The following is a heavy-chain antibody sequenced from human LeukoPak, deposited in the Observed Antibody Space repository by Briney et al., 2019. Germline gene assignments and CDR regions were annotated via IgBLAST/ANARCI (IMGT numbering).Heavy chain of an antibody. V-gene: IGHV3-11*01. Sequence: PGGSLRLSCAASGFTFSDYYMSWIRQAPGKGLEWVSYISNSGSTIDYADSEEGRFIISRDNAKKSLYLQMNSLRAEDTAVYYCATWTGLVPGWGQGTLVTVSS. CDR3: ATWTGLVPG. CDR2: ISNSGSTI. D-gene: IGHD3-10*01. J-gene: IGHJ4*02. CDR1: GFTFSDYY.